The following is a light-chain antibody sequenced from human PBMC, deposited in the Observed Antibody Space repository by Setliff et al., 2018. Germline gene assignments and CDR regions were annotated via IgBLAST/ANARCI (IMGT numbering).Light chain of an antibody. J-gene: IGLJ1*01. V-gene: IGLV2-14*01. CDR1: SSDVGGYNY. Sequence: QSVLTQPASVSGSPGQSITISCTGTSSDVGGYNYVSWYQQHPGKAPKLMIYGVSSRPSGVSNRFSGSKSDNTASLTISGLQTEDEADYYCGSYTSTSTLLVFGSGTKVTV. CDR2: GVS. CDR3: GSYTSTSTLLV.